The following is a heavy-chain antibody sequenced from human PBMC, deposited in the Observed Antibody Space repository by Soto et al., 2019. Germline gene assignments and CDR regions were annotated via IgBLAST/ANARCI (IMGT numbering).Heavy chain of an antibody. CDR2: INHSGST. Sequence: SETLSLTCAVYGGSFSGYYWSWIRQPPGKGPEWIGEINHSGSTNYNPSLKSRVTISVDTSKNQFSLKLSSVTAADTAVYYCARGFGVAATFYYYYYMDVWGKGTTVTVSS. J-gene: IGHJ6*03. V-gene: IGHV4-34*01. CDR1: GGSFSGYY. CDR3: ARGFGVAATFYYYYYMDV. D-gene: IGHD2-15*01.